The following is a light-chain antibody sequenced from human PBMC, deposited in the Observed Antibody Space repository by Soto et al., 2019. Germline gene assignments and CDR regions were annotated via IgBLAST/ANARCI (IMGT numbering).Light chain of an antibody. CDR1: SSDVGGYNY. J-gene: IGLJ1*01. Sequence: QSVLTQPRSVSGSTGPSVSIFCTGTSSDVGGYNYVSWYQQHPGKAPKVMIYDVTKRPPGVPDRFSGSKSGNTASPTISGLQSEDEADYYCSSYAGRYTYVFGTGTKVTVL. V-gene: IGLV2-11*01. CDR2: DVT. CDR3: SSYAGRYTYV.